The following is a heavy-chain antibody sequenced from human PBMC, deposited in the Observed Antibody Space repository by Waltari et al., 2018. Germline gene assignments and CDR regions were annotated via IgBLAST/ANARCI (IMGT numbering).Heavy chain of an antibody. Sequence: QVQLQESGPGLVTPSETLSLTCTFSGGSISSYYWTWFRQPPWKGLEWIGYIYYSGSTNYNPSLKSRVTISVDTSKNQFSLKLSSVTAADTAVYYCARGARGYGGYFRSAFDYWGQGTLVTVSS. D-gene: IGHD2-21*02. J-gene: IGHJ4*02. V-gene: IGHV4-59*13. CDR3: ARGARGYGGYFRSAFDY. CDR2: IYYSGST. CDR1: GGSISSYY.